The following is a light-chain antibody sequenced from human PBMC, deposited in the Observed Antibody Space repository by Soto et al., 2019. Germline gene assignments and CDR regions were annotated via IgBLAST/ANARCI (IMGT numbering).Light chain of an antibody. CDR1: SSDVGGYNY. J-gene: IGLJ1*01. CDR2: EVS. CDR3: SSYTSYTTV. V-gene: IGLV2-8*01. Sequence: QSSLTQPPSASGSPGQSVTISCTGTSSDVGGYNYVSWYQQHPGKAPKLMIYEVSKRPSGVPDRFSGSKSGNTASLTVTGLQAEDEADYYCSSYTSYTTVFGTGTKLTVL.